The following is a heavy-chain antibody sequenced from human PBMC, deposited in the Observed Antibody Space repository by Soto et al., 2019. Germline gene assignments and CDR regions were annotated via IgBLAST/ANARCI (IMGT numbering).Heavy chain of an antibody. J-gene: IGHJ5*02. Sequence: SETLSLTCTVSGGSISSGDYYWSWIRQPPGKGLEWIGYIYYSGSTNYNPSLKSRVTISVDTSKNQFSLKLSSVTAADTAAYYCARLLRITMVRHPGNWFDPWGQGTLVTVSS. CDR3: ARLLRITMVRHPGNWFDP. D-gene: IGHD3-10*01. CDR2: IYYSGST. V-gene: IGHV4-61*08. CDR1: GGSISSGDYY.